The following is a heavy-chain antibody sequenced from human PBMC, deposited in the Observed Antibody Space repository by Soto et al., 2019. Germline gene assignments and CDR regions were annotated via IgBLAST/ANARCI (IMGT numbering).Heavy chain of an antibody. CDR1: GYTFTGYY. J-gene: IGHJ6*02. D-gene: IGHD6-13*01. CDR2: INPNSGGT. CDR3: ASSIAAAGTPYYYYYYGMDV. Sequence: SVKVSCKASGYTFTGYYMHWVRQAPGQGLEWMGWINPNSGGTNYAQKFQGWVTMTRDTSISTAYMELSRLRSDDTAVYYCASSIAAAGTPYYYYYYGMDVWGQGTTVTVSS. V-gene: IGHV1-2*04.